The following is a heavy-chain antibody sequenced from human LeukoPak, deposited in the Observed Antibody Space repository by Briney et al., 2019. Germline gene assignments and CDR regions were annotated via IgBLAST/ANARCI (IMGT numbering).Heavy chain of an antibody. D-gene: IGHD2-15*01. CDR1: GGSLSSYY. CDR2: IYYNGNT. CDR3: ARDLRHCSGGSCYCFDY. J-gene: IGHJ4*02. V-gene: IGHV4-39*07. Sequence: PSETLSLTCTVSGGSLSSYYWGWIRQPPGKGLEWIGSIYYNGNTYYNPSLKSRVTMSLHTSKNQVSLNLTSVTAADTAIYYCARDLRHCSGGSCYCFDYWGQGTLVTVSS.